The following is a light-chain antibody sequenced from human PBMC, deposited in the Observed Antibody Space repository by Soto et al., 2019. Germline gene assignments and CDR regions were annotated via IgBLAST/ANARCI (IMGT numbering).Light chain of an antibody. CDR1: QRIDNY. J-gene: IGKJ4*01. Sequence: DIQMTQSPSSLPASVGDRVNITCRTTQRIDNYLNWYQQKPGKAPNLLIFAASSLQSGIPSRFSGSGSGTDFTLTISSLQPEDFATYYGQQSYTSPPTFGGGTKVEMK. CDR3: QQSYTSPPT. CDR2: AAS. V-gene: IGKV1-39*01.